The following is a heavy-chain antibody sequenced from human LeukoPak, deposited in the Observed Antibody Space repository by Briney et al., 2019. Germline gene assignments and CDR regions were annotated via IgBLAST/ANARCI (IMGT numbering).Heavy chain of an antibody. CDR1: GFTISGFW. J-gene: IGHJ4*01. Sequence: GGSLRLSCAASGFTISGFWRHWGRQVPGEGLVWVARMNSSGTTINYADSVKGRFTISTDNVRNTLHLQMNNLSLEDTAVYFCIREVQVRASASLGLWGRGTLVTVS. CDR3: IREVQVRASASLGL. CDR2: MNSSGTTI. D-gene: IGHD1-1*01. V-gene: IGHV3-74*01.